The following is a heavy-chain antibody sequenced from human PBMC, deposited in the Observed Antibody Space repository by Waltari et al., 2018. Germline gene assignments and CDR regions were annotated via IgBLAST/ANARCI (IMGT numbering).Heavy chain of an antibody. CDR1: GGTFSSYA. D-gene: IGHD3-16*01. CDR3: ASHLRGGRSEDFQH. Sequence: QVQLVQSGAEVKKPGSSVKVSCKASGGTFSSYAISWVRQAPGQGLEWMGRIIPILGTANYAQKFQGRVTITAEESTSTAYMELSRLGSEDTAVYYGASHLRGGRSEDFQHWGQGTLVTVSS. CDR2: IIPILGTA. V-gene: IGHV1-69*13. J-gene: IGHJ1*01.